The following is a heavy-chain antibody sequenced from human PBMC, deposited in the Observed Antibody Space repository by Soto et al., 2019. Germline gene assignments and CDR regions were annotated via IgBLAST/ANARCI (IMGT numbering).Heavy chain of an antibody. Sequence: SETLSLTGAVVGGSFREYYCSWIRQPPGKGLEWIGEINQSGTTHYNPSLKRRLNITIDTSKNQFSLKLTSVTAADTATYYCERDIITVIGGHIYYYLGMDVWGHGTTVTVSS. V-gene: IGHV4-34*01. CDR3: ERDIITVIGGHIYYYLGMDV. D-gene: IGHD3-10*01. J-gene: IGHJ6*02. CDR2: INQSGTT. CDR1: GGSFREYY.